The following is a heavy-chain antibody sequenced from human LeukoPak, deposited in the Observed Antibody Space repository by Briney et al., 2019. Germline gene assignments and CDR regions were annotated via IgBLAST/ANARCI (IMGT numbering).Heavy chain of an antibody. V-gene: IGHV3-21*01. CDR3: ARSQEYYYDSSGYYCDY. D-gene: IGHD3-22*01. Sequence: GGSLRLSCAASGFTFSSYSMNWVRQAPGKGLEWVSSISSSSSYIYYADSVKGRFTISRDNAKNSLYLQMNSLRAEDTAVYYCARSQEYYYDSSGYYCDYWGQGTLVTVSS. CDR1: GFTFSSYS. CDR2: ISSSSSYI. J-gene: IGHJ4*02.